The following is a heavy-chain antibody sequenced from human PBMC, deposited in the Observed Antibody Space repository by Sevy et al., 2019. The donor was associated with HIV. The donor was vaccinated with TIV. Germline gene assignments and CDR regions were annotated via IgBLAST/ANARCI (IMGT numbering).Heavy chain of an antibody. V-gene: IGHV3-30*04. D-gene: IGHD3-22*01. Sequence: GGSLRLSCAASGFTFSSYAMHWVRQAPGKGLEWVAVISYDGNNKYYADSVKGRFTISRDNSKNTLYLQMNSLRAEDTAVYYCARHRGYYYDSSGQTAEDYWGQGTLVTVSS. CDR1: GFTFSSYA. CDR2: ISYDGNNK. CDR3: ARHRGYYYDSSGQTAEDY. J-gene: IGHJ4*02.